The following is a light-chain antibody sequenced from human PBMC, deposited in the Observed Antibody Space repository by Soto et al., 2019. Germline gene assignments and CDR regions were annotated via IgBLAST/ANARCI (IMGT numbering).Light chain of an antibody. CDR3: SSYTTSTTYA. V-gene: IGLV2-14*01. Sequence: QSVLTQPASVSGSPGQSITISCTGTSSDVGGYNYVSWYQQHPGKAPKLMIYDVSNRPSRVSSRFSGSKSGNTASLTISGLQAEDEADYYCSSYTTSTTYAFGTGTKVTVL. CDR2: DVS. CDR1: SSDVGGYNY. J-gene: IGLJ1*01.